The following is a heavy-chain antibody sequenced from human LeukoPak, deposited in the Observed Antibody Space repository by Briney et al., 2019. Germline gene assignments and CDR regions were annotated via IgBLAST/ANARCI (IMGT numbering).Heavy chain of an antibody. CDR2: IQSDGSDK. V-gene: IGHV3-30*02. Sequence: WGVLRLSCAASGFTFNSFAMHWVRQAPGKGLEHLAFIQSDGSDKYYADSVKGRFTISRDNSKNTLFLEMSSLRAEDTAVYSCAKSTAVTPNFDYWGQGALVTVSS. CDR3: AKSTAVTPNFDY. J-gene: IGHJ4*02. D-gene: IGHD4-17*01. CDR1: GFTFNSFA.